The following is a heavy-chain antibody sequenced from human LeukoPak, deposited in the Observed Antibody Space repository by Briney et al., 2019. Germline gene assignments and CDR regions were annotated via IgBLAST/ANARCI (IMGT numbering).Heavy chain of an antibody. CDR2: IIPIFDTA. CDR3: ARGVGFEMATTSEFEY. D-gene: IGHD5-24*01. J-gene: IGHJ4*02. CDR1: GGTFSSYA. Sequence: GASVKVSCKASGGTFSSYAICWVRQAPGQGLEWMGGIIPIFDTANYAQKFQGRVTITADESTSTAYMDLSSLRSDDTAVYYCARGVGFEMATTSEFEYWGQGTLVTVS. V-gene: IGHV1-69*13.